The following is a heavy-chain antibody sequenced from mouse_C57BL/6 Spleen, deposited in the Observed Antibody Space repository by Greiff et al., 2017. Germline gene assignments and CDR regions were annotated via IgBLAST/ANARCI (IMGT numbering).Heavy chain of an antibody. J-gene: IGHJ2*01. V-gene: IGHV1-50*01. CDR1: GYTFTSYW. Sequence: QVQLQQPGAELVKPGASVKLSCKASGYTFTSYWMQWVKQRPGQGLEWIGEIDPSDSYTNYNQKFKGKATLTVDTSSSTAYMQLSSLTSEDSAVYYCARSSGGYFDDWGQGTTLTVSS. CDR2: IDPSDSYT. CDR3: ARSSGGYFDD.